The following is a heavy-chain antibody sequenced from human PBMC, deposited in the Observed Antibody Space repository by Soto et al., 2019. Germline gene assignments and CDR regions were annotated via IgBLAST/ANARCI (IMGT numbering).Heavy chain of an antibody. Sequence: GGSLRLSCAASGFTFSSYSMNWVRQAPGKGLEWVSSISSSSSYIYYADSVKGRFTISRDNAKNSLYLQMNSLRAEDTAVYYCARGVDREAFDIWGQGTMVTVSS. D-gene: IGHD1-26*01. CDR1: GFTFSSYS. CDR2: ISSSSSYI. V-gene: IGHV3-21*01. J-gene: IGHJ3*02. CDR3: ARGVDREAFDI.